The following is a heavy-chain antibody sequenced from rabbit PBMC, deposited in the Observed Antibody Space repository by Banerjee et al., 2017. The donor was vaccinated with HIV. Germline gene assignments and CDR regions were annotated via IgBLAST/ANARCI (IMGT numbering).Heavy chain of an antibody. CDR2: IYAGSSGRI. V-gene: IGHV1S40*01. CDR3: ARDLAGVIGWNFNL. D-gene: IGHD4-1*01. CDR1: GLSLSSNA. J-gene: IGHJ4*01. Sequence: QSLEESGGDLVKPGASLTLTCTVSGLSLSSNAMCWVRQAPGKGLEWIGCIYAGSSGRIYYASWVNGRFTISKTSSTTVTLQMTSLTAADTATYFCARDLAGVIGWNFNLWGPGTLVTVS.